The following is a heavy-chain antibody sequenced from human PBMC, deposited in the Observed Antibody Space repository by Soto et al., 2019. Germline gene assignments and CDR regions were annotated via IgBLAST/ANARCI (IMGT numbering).Heavy chain of an antibody. Sequence: GSLRLSCAASGLIVRNNYMSWVLQAPGQGLEWVSVIYSRGDTYYADSVKGRFTISRDSSKNTLYLQMNSLRAEDTAIYYCARCPTVDRRSWPRNFDYWGQGTLGTVSS. CDR2: IYSRGDT. D-gene: IGHD6-13*01. J-gene: IGHJ4*02. CDR1: GLIVRNNY. CDR3: ARCPTVDRRSWPRNFDY. V-gene: IGHV3-66*01.